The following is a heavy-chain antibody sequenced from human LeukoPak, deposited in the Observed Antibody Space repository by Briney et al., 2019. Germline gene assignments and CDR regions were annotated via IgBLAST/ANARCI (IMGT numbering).Heavy chain of an antibody. CDR2: ISYDGSNK. CDR1: GFTFSSYA. V-gene: IGHV3-30-3*01. J-gene: IGHJ6*02. Sequence: GRSLRLSCAASGFTFSSYAMHWVRQAPGKGLEWVAAISYDGSNKYYADSVKGRFTISRDNSKNTLYLQMNSLRAEDTAVYYCARLLAVAGTEGYYYYGMDVWGQGTTVTVSS. CDR3: ARLLAVAGTEGYYYYGMDV. D-gene: IGHD6-19*01.